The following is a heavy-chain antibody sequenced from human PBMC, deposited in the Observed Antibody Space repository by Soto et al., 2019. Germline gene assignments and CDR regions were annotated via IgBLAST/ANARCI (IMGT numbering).Heavy chain of an antibody. D-gene: IGHD3-22*01. CDR2: ISSSSSTI. J-gene: IGHJ3*01. CDR1: GFTFSSYS. V-gene: IGHV3-48*01. CDR3: ASVPEVGHDSTGYPWGAFDL. Sequence: PGGSLRLSCAASGFTFSSYSMNWVRQAPGKGLEWVSYISSSSSTIYYADSVKGRFTISRDNAKNSLYLQMNSLRAEDTAVYYCASVPEVGHDSTGYPWGAFDLWGQGTMVTVSS.